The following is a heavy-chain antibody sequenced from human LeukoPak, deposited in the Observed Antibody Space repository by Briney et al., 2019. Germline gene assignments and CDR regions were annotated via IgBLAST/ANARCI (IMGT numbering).Heavy chain of an antibody. CDR3: ARDPVVPAAIGYYYYGMDV. D-gene: IGHD2-2*02. J-gene: IGHJ6*04. CDR1: GGTFSSYA. CDR2: IIPIFGTA. V-gene: IGHV1-69*13. Sequence: SVKVSCTASGGTFSSYAISWVRQAPGQELEWMGGIIPIFGTANYAQKFQGRVTITADESTSTAYMELSSLRSEDTAVYYCARDPVVPAAIGYYYYGMDVWGEETRVTVSS.